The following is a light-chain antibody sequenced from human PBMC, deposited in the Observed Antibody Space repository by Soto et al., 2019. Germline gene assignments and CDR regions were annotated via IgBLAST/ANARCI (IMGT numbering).Light chain of an antibody. CDR3: QQYSSYSLT. V-gene: IGKV1-8*01. CDR2: VAS. J-gene: IGKJ1*01. CDR1: QGISSY. Sequence: AIRMTQSPSSFSASTGDRVTITCRASQGISSYLAWYQQKPGKAPRLLMYVASTLQSGVPSRFSGSGSTTDFTLTISRLQPDDFATYYCQQYSSYSLTFGQGTKVEIK.